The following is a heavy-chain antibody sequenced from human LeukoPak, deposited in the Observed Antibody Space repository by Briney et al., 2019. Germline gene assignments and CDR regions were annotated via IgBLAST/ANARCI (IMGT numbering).Heavy chain of an antibody. CDR1: GYTFTDYY. CDR2: INPNDGDT. Sequence: ASVKVSCKASGYTFTDYYMHWVRQAPGQGFEWMGWINPNDGDTNYAQKFLGRVTMTRDTSISTAHMEVSRLRSDDTAVYYCARANFLYCSSTTCLFDYWGQGTLVTVSS. V-gene: IGHV1-2*02. J-gene: IGHJ4*02. CDR3: ARANFLYCSSTTCLFDY. D-gene: IGHD2-2*01.